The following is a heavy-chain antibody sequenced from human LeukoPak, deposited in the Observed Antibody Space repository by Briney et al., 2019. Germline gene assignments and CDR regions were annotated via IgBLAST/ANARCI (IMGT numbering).Heavy chain of an antibody. CDR2: IYYSGST. V-gene: IGHV4-59*01. CDR1: GGSISSYY. J-gene: IGHJ3*02. CDR3: ARPAGDYDDAFDI. Sequence: PSETLSLTXTVSGGSISSYYWSWIRQPPGKGLEWIGYIYYSGSTNYNPSLKSRVTISVDTSKNQFSLKLSSVTAADTAVYYCARPAGDYDDAFDIWGQGTMVTVSS. D-gene: IGHD4-17*01.